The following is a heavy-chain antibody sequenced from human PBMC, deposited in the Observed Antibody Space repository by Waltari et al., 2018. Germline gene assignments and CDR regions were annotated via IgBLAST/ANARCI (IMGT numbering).Heavy chain of an antibody. V-gene: IGHV1-2*02. J-gene: IGHJ4*02. CDR3: ARVRAYYDFDFDY. Sequence: VKVSCKASGYTFTGYYMHWVRQAPGQGLEWMGWINPNSGGTNYAQKFQGRVTMTRDTSISTAYMELSRLRSDDTAVYYCARVRAYYDFDFDYWGQGTLVTVSS. D-gene: IGHD3-3*01. CDR2: INPNSGGT. CDR1: GYTFTGYY.